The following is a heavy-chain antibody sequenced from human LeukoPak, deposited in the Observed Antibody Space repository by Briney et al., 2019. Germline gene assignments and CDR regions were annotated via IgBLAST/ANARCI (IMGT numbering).Heavy chain of an antibody. D-gene: IGHD5-12*01. Sequence: SETLSLTCTVSGGFISSYYWSWIRQPAGKGLGWIGRIYTSGSTNYTPSLKSRVTMSVDTSKKQFSLKLSSVTAADTAVYYCARDLGEVDSPFEYSGQGALVTVSS. V-gene: IGHV4-4*07. CDR1: GGFISSYY. J-gene: IGHJ4*02. CDR3: ARDLGEVDSPFEY. CDR2: IYTSGST.